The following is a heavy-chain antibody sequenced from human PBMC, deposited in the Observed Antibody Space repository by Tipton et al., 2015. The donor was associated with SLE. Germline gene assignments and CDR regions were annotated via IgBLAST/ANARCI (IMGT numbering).Heavy chain of an antibody. CDR2: INHSGST. Sequence: TLSLTCTVSGGSISSHYWSWIRQPPGKGLEWIGEINHSGSTNYNPSLKSRVTISVDTSKNQISLKLSSVTAADTAVYYCARGVYGSGSYYPDYWGQGTLVTVSS. CDR1: GGSISSHY. D-gene: IGHD3-10*01. CDR3: ARGVYGSGSYYPDY. V-gene: IGHV4-34*01. J-gene: IGHJ4*02.